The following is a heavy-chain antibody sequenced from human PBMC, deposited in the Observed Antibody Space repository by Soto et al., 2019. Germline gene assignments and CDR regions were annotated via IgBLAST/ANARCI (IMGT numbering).Heavy chain of an antibody. V-gene: IGHV3-30*18. D-gene: IGHD1-26*01. CDR3: AKEGSPKVSRWDDY. J-gene: IGHJ4*02. CDR1: GFTFSDYG. CDR2: ISHEGSVQ. Sequence: QVQLAKSGGGVVQPGGSLRLSCAASGFTFSDYGIDWIRQAPGKGLEWVAVISHEGSVQYYADSVKGRFTVSRDNSKNILYLQMNSLRPEDTAMYYCAKEGSPKVSRWDDYWGQGTLVTVSS.